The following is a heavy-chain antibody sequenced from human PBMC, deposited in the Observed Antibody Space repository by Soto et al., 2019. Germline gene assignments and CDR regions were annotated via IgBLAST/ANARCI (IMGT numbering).Heavy chain of an antibody. CDR1: EFTFSNAW. V-gene: IGHV3-15*01. CDR3: TTDKRYCSNTSCPSNLLH. Sequence: GGSLRLSCAASEFTFSNAWMSWVRQAPGKGLEWVGRVKSKTDGGTTDYGAPVKGRFTISRDDSKNTLYLQMDSLKTEDTAVYYCTTDKRYCSNTSCPSNLLHWGQGTLVTVSS. J-gene: IGHJ4*02. D-gene: IGHD2-2*01. CDR2: VKSKTDGGTT.